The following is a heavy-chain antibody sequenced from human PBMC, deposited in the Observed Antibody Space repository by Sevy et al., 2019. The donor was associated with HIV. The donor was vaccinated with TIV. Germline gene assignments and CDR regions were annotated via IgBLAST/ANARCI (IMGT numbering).Heavy chain of an antibody. Sequence: QSQTLSLTCTVSGGSISSSSYYWGWIGQPAGKGLEWIGSIYYSGSTYYNPSLKSRVTISVDTSKNQFSLKLSSVTAADTAVYYCAGSEYSGYDWPLLVWGQGTLVTVSS. V-gene: IGHV4-39*01. CDR2: IYYSGST. CDR1: GGSISSSSYY. D-gene: IGHD5-12*01. CDR3: AGSEYSGYDWPLLV. J-gene: IGHJ4*02.